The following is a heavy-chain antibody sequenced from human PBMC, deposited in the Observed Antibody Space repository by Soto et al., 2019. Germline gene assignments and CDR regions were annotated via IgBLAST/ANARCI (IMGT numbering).Heavy chain of an antibody. J-gene: IGHJ4*02. CDR2: ISGSGGST. D-gene: IGHD3-22*01. V-gene: IGHV3-23*01. Sequence: GGSLRLSCAASGFTFSSYAMSWVRQAPGKGLEWVSAISGSGGSTYYADSVKGRFTISRDNSKNTLYLQMNSLRAEDTAVYYCAKEGQDITMIVVVSPEYYFDFWGQGTLVTVSS. CDR3: AKEGQDITMIVVVSPEYYFDF. CDR1: GFTFSSYA.